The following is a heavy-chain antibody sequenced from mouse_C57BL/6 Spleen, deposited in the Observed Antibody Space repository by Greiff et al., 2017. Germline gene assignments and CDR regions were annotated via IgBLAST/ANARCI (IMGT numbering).Heavy chain of an antibody. D-gene: IGHD2-3*01. V-gene: IGHV1-82*01. J-gene: IGHJ1*03. CDR3: ARRYDGYYRYFDV. CDR1: GYAFSSSW. CDR2: IYPGDGDT. Sequence: QVQLQQSGPELVKPGASVKISCKASGYAFSSSWMNWVKQRPGKGLEWIGRIYPGDGDTNYNGKFKGKATLTADESSSTAYMQLSSLTSEDSAVYFCARRYDGYYRYFDVWGTGTTVTVSS.